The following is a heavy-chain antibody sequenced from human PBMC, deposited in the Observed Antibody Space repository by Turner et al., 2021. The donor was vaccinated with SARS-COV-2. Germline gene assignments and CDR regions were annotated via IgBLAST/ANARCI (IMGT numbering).Heavy chain of an antibody. CDR3: ARVPTDWNYYYGMDV. V-gene: IGHV4-34*02. CDR2: IYYTGST. Sequence: QVQQWGAGLLKPSETLSLTCAVSDGSFSDYYWSWIRQSPGKGLEWIGYIYYTGSTNYNPSLKSRVTISVDTSKNQFSLKLSSVTAADTAVYYCARVPTDWNYYYGMDVWGQGTTVTVSS. CDR1: DGSFSDYY. J-gene: IGHJ6*02. D-gene: IGHD1-1*01.